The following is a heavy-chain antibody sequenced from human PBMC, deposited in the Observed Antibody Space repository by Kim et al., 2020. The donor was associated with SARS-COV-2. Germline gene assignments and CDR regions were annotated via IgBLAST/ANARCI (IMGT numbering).Heavy chain of an antibody. V-gene: IGHV4-59*01. J-gene: IGHJ2*01. CDR2: IYYSGST. CDR3: ARGKLGAWYFDL. D-gene: IGHD7-27*01. CDR1: GGSISGDY. Sequence: SETLSLTCTVSGGSISGDYWSWIRQPPGKGLEWIGYIYYSGSTNYNPSLKSRVTISLDTSKNQFSLKLSSVTAADTAVYYCARGKLGAWYFDLWGRGTLVTVSS.